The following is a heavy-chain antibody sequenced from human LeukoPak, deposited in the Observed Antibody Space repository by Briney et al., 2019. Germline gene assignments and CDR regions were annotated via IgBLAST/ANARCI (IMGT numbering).Heavy chain of an antibody. D-gene: IGHD3-3*01. CDR3: ASGQTGGFLYDFWSGYPGPFDY. CDR1: GFTFSSYS. Sequence: GGSLRLSCAASGFTFSSYSMIWVRQAPGKGLEWVSSISSSSSYIYYADSVKGRFTISRDNAKNSVYLQMNSLRAEDTAVYYCASGQTGGFLYDFWSGYPGPFDYWGQGTLVTVSS. V-gene: IGHV3-21*01. CDR2: ISSSSSYI. J-gene: IGHJ4*02.